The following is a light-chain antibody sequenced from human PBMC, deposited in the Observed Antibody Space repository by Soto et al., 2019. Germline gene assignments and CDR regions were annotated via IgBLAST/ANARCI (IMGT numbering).Light chain of an antibody. CDR2: EVS. CDR3: CSYADSSSI. CDR1: SSDVGTYNL. V-gene: IGLV2-23*02. Sequence: QSALTQPASVSGSPGQSIAISCTGTSSDVGTYNLVSWYQQHPRKAPKLMIYEVSKRPSGVSNRFSGSKSGNTASLTISGLQAEDEADYYCCSYADSSSIFGGGTKLTVL. J-gene: IGLJ2*01.